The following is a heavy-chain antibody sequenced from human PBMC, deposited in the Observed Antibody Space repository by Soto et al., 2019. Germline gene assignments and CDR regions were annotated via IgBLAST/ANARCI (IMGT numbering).Heavy chain of an antibody. CDR3: ARVNDYHYYMDV. J-gene: IGHJ6*03. V-gene: IGHV1-18*01. CDR1: GYTFTSYG. CDR2: ISDYNGNT. Sequence: QVQLVQSGAEVKKPGASVKVSCKASGYTFTSYGISWVRPAPGQGIEWMGWISDYNGNTNYAQKLQGRVTMTTDTTASTVYMEPRSLISDDTAVYYCARVNDYHYYMDVWGKGTTVTVSS.